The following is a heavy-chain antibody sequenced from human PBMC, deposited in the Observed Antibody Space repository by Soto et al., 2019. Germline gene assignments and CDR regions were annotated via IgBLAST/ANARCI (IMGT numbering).Heavy chain of an antibody. CDR1: GFTFTDYY. J-gene: IGHJ5*02. CDR2: ISSSGSTI. V-gene: IGHV3-11*01. D-gene: IGHD2-21*02. CDR3: ARVLVFYGGFDP. Sequence: QVQLVESGGGLVKPGGSLRLSCAASGFTFTDYYMSRIRQAPGQGLEWVSYISSSGSTIYYADSVKGRVTISKDNAKNPLYLQMNRLRAEDTAVYYCARVLVFYGGFDPWGQGTLVTVSS.